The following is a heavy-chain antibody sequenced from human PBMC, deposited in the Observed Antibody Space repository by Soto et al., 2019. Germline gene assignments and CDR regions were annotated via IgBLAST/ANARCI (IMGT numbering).Heavy chain of an antibody. CDR2: IYYSGST. V-gene: IGHV4-61*08. D-gene: IGHD3-9*01. CDR3: ARDQGYDILTGYYYYGMDV. CDR1: GGSISSGGYY. J-gene: IGHJ6*02. Sequence: TSETLSLTCTVSGGSISSGGYYWSWIRQPPGKGLEWIGYIYYSGSTNYNPSLKSRVTISVDTSKNQFSLKLSSVTAADTAVYYCARDQGYDILTGYYYYGMDVWGQGTTVTVSS.